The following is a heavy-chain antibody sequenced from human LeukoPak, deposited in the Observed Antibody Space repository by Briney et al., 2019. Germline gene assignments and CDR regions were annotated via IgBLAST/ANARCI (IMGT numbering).Heavy chain of an antibody. J-gene: IGHJ5*02. Sequence: GGSLRLSCAASGFTVSSNYMSWVRQAPGKGLEWVSVIYSGGSTYYADSAKVRFTISRDNSKNTLYLQMNSLRAEDTAVYYCARGSGGVWGSYRPMWFDPWGQGTLVTVSS. D-gene: IGHD3-16*02. CDR3: ARGSGGVWGSYRPMWFDP. CDR1: GFTVSSNY. V-gene: IGHV3-53*01. CDR2: IYSGGST.